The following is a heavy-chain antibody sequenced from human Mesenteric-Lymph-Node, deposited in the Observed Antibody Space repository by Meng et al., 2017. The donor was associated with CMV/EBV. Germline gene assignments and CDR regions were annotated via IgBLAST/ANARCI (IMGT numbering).Heavy chain of an antibody. CDR2: IYYSGST. CDR3: AREKGGIYCSSTSCYGGYYYYYGMDV. CDR1: GGSISSYY. J-gene: IGHJ6*02. D-gene: IGHD2-2*01. Sequence: GSLRLSCTVSGGSISSYYWSWIRQPPGKGLEWIGYIYYSGSTNYNPSLKSRVTISVDTSKNQFSLKLSSVTAADTAVYYCAREKGGIYCSSTSCYGGYYYYYGMDVWGQGTTVTVSS. V-gene: IGHV4-59*12.